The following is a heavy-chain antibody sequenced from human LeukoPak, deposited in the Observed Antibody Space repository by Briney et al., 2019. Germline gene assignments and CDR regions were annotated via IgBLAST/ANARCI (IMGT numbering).Heavy chain of an antibody. V-gene: IGHV3-11*04. Sequence: PGGSLRLSCAASGFTFSDYYMSWIRQAPGKGLEWVSYISSSGSTIYYADSVKGRFTISRDNAKNSLYLQMNSLRAEDTAVYYCARVVSSWYWLPYYYYMDVWGKGTTVTVSS. D-gene: IGHD6-13*01. CDR2: ISSSGSTI. CDR1: GFTFSDYY. CDR3: ARVVSSWYWLPYYYYMDV. J-gene: IGHJ6*03.